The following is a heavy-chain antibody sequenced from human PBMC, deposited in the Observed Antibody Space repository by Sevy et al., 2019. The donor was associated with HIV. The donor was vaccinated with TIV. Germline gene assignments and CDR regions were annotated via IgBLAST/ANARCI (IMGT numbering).Heavy chain of an antibody. V-gene: IGHV3-21*01. CDR3: ASDMITVGGFTGPDALAT. D-gene: IGHD3-16*01. CDR1: GFTFSGYS. Sequence: GGSLRLSCAASGFTFSGYSMNWVRQAPGKGLEWVSSITSSSSYIYYADSVKGRFTISRDNAKNSLYLQMNSLRAEDLEVYYRASDMITVGGFTGPDALATWGQGTMVTVSS. CDR2: ITSSSSYI. J-gene: IGHJ3*02.